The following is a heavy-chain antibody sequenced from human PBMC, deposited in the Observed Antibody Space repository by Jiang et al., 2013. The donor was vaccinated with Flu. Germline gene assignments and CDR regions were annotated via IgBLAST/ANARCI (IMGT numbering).Heavy chain of an antibody. CDR1: GFIFSRYF. Sequence: QLVESGGALVQPGGSLRLSCTASGFIFSRYFLDWVRQAPGKGLEWVGRIRTKNNGYTTELAASVRTRFTISRDDSTNSLYLEMNSLKGEDTAIYYCSRDANGSPDYWGRGTLVTVSS. J-gene: IGHJ4*02. CDR3: SRDANGSPDY. D-gene: IGHD1-26*01. CDR2: IRTKNNGYTT. V-gene: IGHV3-72*01.